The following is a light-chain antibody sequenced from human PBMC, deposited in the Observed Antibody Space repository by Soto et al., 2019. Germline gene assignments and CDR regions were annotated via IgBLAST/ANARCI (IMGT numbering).Light chain of an antibody. CDR1: SSDVGGYNY. CDR2: DVS. V-gene: IGLV2-14*01. Sequence: QSVLTQPASVSGSPGQSITISCTGTSSDVGGYNYVSWYQQHPGKAPKLMIYDVSNRPSGVSNRFSGSKSGNTASLTISELQAEDEADYYCSSYTSSSTFYVFGTGTKVT. CDR3: SSYTSSSTFYV. J-gene: IGLJ1*01.